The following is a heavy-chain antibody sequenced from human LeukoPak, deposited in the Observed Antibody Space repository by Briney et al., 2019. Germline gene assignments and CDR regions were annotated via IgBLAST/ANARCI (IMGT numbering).Heavy chain of an antibody. J-gene: IGHJ5*02. CDR3: TTGTGIVVVPAAEDWFDP. Sequence: GGSLRLSCAASGFTVSSNYMSWVRQAPGKGLEWVSLIYSGGSPDYADSVKGRFAISRDNSKNTVYLQMNSLRAEDTAVYYCTTGTGIVVVPAAEDWFDPWGQGTLVTVSS. CDR1: GFTVSSNY. CDR2: IYSGGSP. D-gene: IGHD2-2*01. V-gene: IGHV3-53*01.